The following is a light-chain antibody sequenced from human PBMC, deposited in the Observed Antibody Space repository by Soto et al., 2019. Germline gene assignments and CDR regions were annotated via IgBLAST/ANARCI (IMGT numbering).Light chain of an antibody. CDR1: QSVSRY. J-gene: IGKJ1*01. V-gene: IGKV3-11*01. Sequence: EIVLTQSPATLSLSPGDRATLSCRASQSVSRYLAWYQQKPGQAPRLLIYDASNRATGIPARFSGSGSETDFTLTISSLEPEDFAVYYCHQRGNWPKTFGQGTKVEIK. CDR3: HQRGNWPKT. CDR2: DAS.